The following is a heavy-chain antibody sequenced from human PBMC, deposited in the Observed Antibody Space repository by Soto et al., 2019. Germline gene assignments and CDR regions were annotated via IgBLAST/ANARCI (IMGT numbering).Heavy chain of an antibody. D-gene: IGHD3-16*02. CDR1: GFTFSSYG. CDR3: GKGLSKEGSFDI. V-gene: IGHV3-30*18. J-gene: IGHJ3*02. Sequence: QVQLVESGGGVVQPGRSLRLSCAASGFTFSSYGMHWVRQAPGKGLEWVAVISYDGSNKYYADSVKGRFTISRDNSKNTLYLQMKSMRAEDTAVYYCGKGLSKEGSFDIWGQGKMVTVSS. CDR2: ISYDGSNK.